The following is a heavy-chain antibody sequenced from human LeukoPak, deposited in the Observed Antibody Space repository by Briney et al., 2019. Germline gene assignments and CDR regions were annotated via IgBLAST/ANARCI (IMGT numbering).Heavy chain of an antibody. V-gene: IGHV3-30*04. Sequence: GRSLRLSCAASGFTFSSYAMHWVRQAPGKGLEWVAVISYDGSNKYYADSVKGRFTISRDNSKNTLYLQMNSLRAEDTAVYYCARGYSSSWYLDWGQGTLVTVSS. CDR1: GFTFSSYA. D-gene: IGHD6-13*01. CDR2: ISYDGSNK. CDR3: ARGYSSSWYLD. J-gene: IGHJ4*02.